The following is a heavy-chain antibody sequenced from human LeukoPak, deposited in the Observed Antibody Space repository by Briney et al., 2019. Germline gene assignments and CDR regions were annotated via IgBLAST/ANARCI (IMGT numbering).Heavy chain of an antibody. Sequence: SQTLSLTCTVSGGSISSGDYYWSWIRQPPGKGLEGIGYIYYSGSTYYNPSLKSRVTISVDTSKNQFSLKLSSVTAADTAVYYCARGQFGELPMDIDYWGQGTLVTVSS. J-gene: IGHJ4*02. CDR2: IYYSGST. CDR3: ARGQFGELPMDIDY. CDR1: GGSISSGDYY. V-gene: IGHV4-30-4*01. D-gene: IGHD3-10*01.